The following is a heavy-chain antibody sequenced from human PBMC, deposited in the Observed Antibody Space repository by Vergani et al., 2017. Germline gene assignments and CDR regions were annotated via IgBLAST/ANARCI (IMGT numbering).Heavy chain of an antibody. V-gene: IGHV3-23*01. J-gene: IGHJ6*02. CDR3: AKDTALDYYYYGMDV. Sequence: EVQLLESGGGLVQPGGSLRLSCAASGFTFSSYAMSWVRPAPGKGREWVSAISGSGVSTYSADSVKGRFTISRDTSKNTLYLQMNSLRAEDTAVYYCAKDTALDYYYYGMDVWGQGTTVTVSS. D-gene: IGHD3-16*01. CDR2: ISGSGVST. CDR1: GFTFSSYA.